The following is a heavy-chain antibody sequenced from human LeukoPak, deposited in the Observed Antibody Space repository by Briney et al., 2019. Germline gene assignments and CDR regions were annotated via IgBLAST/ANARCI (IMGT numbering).Heavy chain of an antibody. D-gene: IGHD2-8*01. J-gene: IGHJ3*02. V-gene: IGHV3-7*01. Sequence: GGSLRLSCAACGFTFSSYEMNWVRQAPGKGLEWVANIKQEGSEKYYVDSVKGRFTISRDNAKNSLYLEMNSLRAEDTAVYYCASSYCTNGVCYPWDAFDIWGQGTMVTVSS. CDR3: ASSYCTNGVCYPWDAFDI. CDR2: IKQEGSEK. CDR1: GFTFSSYE.